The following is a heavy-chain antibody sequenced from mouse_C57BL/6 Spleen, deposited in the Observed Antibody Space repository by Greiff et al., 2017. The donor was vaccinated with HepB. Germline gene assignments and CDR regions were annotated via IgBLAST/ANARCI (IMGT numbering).Heavy chain of an antibody. CDR3: ARKMVTTDYYAMDY. V-gene: IGHV2-2*01. D-gene: IGHD2-2*01. CDR2: IWSGGST. CDR1: GFSLTSYG. Sequence: VQLQQSGPGLVQPSQSLSITCTVSGFSLTSYGVHWVRQSPGKGLEWLGVIWSGGSTDYNAAFISRLSISNDNSKSQVFFKMNSLQADDTAIYYCARKMVTTDYYAMDYWGQGTSVTVSS. J-gene: IGHJ4*01.